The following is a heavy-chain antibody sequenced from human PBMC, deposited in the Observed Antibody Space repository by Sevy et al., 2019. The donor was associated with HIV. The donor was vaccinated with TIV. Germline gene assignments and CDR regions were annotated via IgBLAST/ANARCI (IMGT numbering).Heavy chain of an antibody. CDR2: IKQDESEK. CDR1: GFSFSTYW. V-gene: IGHV3-7*01. Sequence: GGSLRLSCAASGFSFSTYWMQWVRQAPGKGLEWVANIKQDESEKYYVASVKGRFTISRDNAKNSVYLEMNSLRPEDTAIYYCAKGNSGSFDYWGQGTLVTVS. D-gene: IGHD3-22*01. J-gene: IGHJ4*02. CDR3: AKGNSGSFDY.